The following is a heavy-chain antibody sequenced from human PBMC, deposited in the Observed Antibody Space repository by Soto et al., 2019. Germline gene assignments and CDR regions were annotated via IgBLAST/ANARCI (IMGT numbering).Heavy chain of an antibody. D-gene: IGHD1-26*01. Sequence: ASVKVSCKASGYTFTSYGISWVRQAPGQGLEWMGWISAYNGNTNYAQKLQGRVTMTTDTSTSTAYMELRSRRSDDTAVYYCARDWDGLNWFDPWGQGTLVTVSS. J-gene: IGHJ5*02. CDR1: GYTFTSYG. CDR3: ARDWDGLNWFDP. V-gene: IGHV1-18*01. CDR2: ISAYNGNT.